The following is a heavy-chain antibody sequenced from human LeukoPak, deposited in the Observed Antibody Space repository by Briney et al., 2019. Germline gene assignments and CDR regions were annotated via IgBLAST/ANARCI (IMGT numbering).Heavy chain of an antibody. D-gene: IGHD3-3*01. CDR2: IYYSGST. J-gene: IGHJ4*02. Sequence: SETLSLTCTVSGGSISSYYWSWIRQPPGKGLEWIGYIYYSGSTNYNPSLKSRVTISVDTSKNQFSLKLSSVTAADTAVYYCARDTPSYDFWSGYLDYWGQGTLVTVSS. CDR1: GGSISSYY. CDR3: ARDTPSYDFWSGYLDY. V-gene: IGHV4-59*01.